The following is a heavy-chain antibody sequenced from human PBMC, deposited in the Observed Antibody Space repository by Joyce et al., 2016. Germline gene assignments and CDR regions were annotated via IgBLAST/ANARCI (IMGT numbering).Heavy chain of an antibody. CDR2: IKSKTDGGTK. Sequence: EVQLVESGGGLVKPGGSLRLSCAASGLPFSNAWMSWVRQGPGKGLEWVGRIKSKTDGGTKDYAAPVKGRFTISRDDSKNTLYLQMNSLKTEDTAVYYCTTDLIGYCTGGVCQLTYFDYWGQGTLVTVSS. J-gene: IGHJ4*02. CDR3: TTDLIGYCTGGVCQLTYFDY. V-gene: IGHV3-15*01. D-gene: IGHD2-8*02. CDR1: GLPFSNAW.